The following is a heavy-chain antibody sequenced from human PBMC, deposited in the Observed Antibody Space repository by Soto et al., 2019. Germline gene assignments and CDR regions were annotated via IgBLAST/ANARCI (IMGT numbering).Heavy chain of an antibody. J-gene: IGHJ4*02. Sequence: GSLRLSFAASGLSLSSYAVTWVRQAPGKGPEWISSISGSGSTIYYADSVKGRFTISRDNSKNTLYLQMSRLRAEDTAVYYCAKVLYYYDSSGYYYFDYWGQGTLVTVSS. CDR1: GLSLSSYA. V-gene: IGHV3-23*01. CDR2: ISGSGSTI. D-gene: IGHD3-22*01. CDR3: AKVLYYYDSSGYYYFDY.